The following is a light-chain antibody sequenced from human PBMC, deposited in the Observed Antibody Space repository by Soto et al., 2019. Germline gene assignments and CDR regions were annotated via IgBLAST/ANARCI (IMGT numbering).Light chain of an antibody. CDR3: QQYSSSLIT. V-gene: IGKV3-20*01. CDR1: QTISSNY. J-gene: IGKJ5*01. CDR2: GAS. Sequence: EIVLTQSPGTLSLSPVERATLSYRASQTISSNYLAWYQQKPGQAPRLLIYGASGRATGIPDRFSGSGSGTDFTLTISRLEPEDFAVYYCQQYSSSLITFGQGTRLEIK.